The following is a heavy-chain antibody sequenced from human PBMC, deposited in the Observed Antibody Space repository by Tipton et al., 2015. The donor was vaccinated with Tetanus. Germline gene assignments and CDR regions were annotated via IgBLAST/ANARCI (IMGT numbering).Heavy chain of an antibody. V-gene: IGHV4-38-2*01. CDR1: GYSISSGHY. CDR2: IYDSGST. J-gene: IGHJ5*02. D-gene: IGHD2-8*01. Sequence: GLVKPSETLSLTCAVSGYSISSGHYWAWIRQPPGKGLEWIGSIYDSGSTYYHPSLKSRVIMSVDTSKNHFSLKLISVTAADTAVFYCARASIRTPLLYETWGQGTLVTVSS. CDR3: ARASIRTPLLYET.